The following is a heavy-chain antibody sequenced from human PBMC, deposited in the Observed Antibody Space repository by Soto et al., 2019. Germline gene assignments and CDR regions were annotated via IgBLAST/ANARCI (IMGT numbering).Heavy chain of an antibody. V-gene: IGHV3-23*01. CDR3: TTDSYSTIIVVRFDY. CDR2: ISGSAATT. Sequence: GGSLRLSCAASGFTFSSYAMNWVRQAPGKGLKWVSAISGSAATTHFADSVKGRFTISRDNSKNTLYLQMNSLRAEDTAVYYCTTDSYSTIIVVRFDYWGHGTLVTVSS. CDR1: GFTFSSYA. D-gene: IGHD3-22*01. J-gene: IGHJ4*01.